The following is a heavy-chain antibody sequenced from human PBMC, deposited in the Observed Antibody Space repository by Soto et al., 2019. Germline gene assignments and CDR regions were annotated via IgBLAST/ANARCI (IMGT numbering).Heavy chain of an antibody. V-gene: IGHV4-61*01. CDR2: IHYSGST. Sequence: QVQLQQSGPGLLKPSETLSLTCTVSGGSVSSGSYYWSWIRQPPGKGLEWIGDIHYSGSTNYNPPPKSRVTISVDTSKTQFSLKLSSVAAADTAVYYCARERPLDGWSQGTLVTVSS. J-gene: IGHJ4*02. CDR3: ARERPLDG. D-gene: IGHD1-1*01. CDR1: GGSVSSGSYY.